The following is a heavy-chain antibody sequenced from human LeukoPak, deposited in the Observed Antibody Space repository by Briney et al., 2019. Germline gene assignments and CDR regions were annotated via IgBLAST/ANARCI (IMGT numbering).Heavy chain of an antibody. J-gene: IGHJ6*03. CDR3: AKVYSSSRHYYYYMDV. CDR1: GFTFSSYA. Sequence: GGSLRLSCAASGFTFSSYAMSWVRRAPGKGLEWVSAISGSGGSTYYADSVKGRFTISRDNSKNTLYLQMNSLRAEDTAVYYCAKVYSSSRHYYYYMDVWGKGTTVTVSS. CDR2: ISGSGGST. D-gene: IGHD6-13*01. V-gene: IGHV3-23*01.